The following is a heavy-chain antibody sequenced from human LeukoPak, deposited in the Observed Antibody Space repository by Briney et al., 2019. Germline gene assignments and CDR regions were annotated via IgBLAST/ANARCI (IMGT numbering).Heavy chain of an antibody. CDR2: INPNSGVT. Sequence: GASVKVSCKASGYTFTGYYIRWVRQAPGQGLEWMGWINPNSGVTNYAQKFQGRVTLTRDTPISTAYMEVSRLTSDDTAVYYCARAHMTTVTLGDYWGQGTLVTVSS. V-gene: IGHV1-2*02. CDR3: ARAHMTTVTLGDY. CDR1: GYTFTGYY. J-gene: IGHJ4*02. D-gene: IGHD4-11*01.